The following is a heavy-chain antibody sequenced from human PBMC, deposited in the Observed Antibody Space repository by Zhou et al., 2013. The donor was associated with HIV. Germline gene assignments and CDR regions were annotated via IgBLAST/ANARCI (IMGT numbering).Heavy chain of an antibody. J-gene: IGHJ4*01. CDR3: ATRASEWNGDYEPYYFRY. CDR2: ISKSADNI. Sequence: EVQLLESGGGLVQPGGSLRLSCAASGFTFSSFAMSWVRQAPGKGLEWVSGISKSADNIDYTDSVKGRFTVSRDNSKNTLYLQMNSLRAEDTAVYYCATRASEWNGDYEPYYFRYWSQGTLVTVAS. D-gene: IGHD4-17*01. CDR1: GFTFSSFA. V-gene: IGHV3-23*01.